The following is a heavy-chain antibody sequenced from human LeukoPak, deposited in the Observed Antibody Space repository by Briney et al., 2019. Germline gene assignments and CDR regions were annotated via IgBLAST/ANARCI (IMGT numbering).Heavy chain of an antibody. V-gene: IGHV1-46*01. CDR3: ARSYSSTLYYSYMDV. Sequence: ASVKVSCKASGYTFTSYYMHWVRQALGQGLEWMGIINPSGGSTSYAQKFQGRVTMTRDMSTSTVYMELSSLRSEDTAVYYCARSYSSTLYYSYMDVWGKGTTVTVSS. CDR1: GYTFTSYY. D-gene: IGHD6-19*01. J-gene: IGHJ6*03. CDR2: INPSGGST.